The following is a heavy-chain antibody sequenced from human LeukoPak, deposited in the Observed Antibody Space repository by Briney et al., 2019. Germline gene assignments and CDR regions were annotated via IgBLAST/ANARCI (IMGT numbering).Heavy chain of an antibody. Sequence: ASVKVSCQASGYTFTSYDINWVRQATGQGLEWMGWMNPNSGNTGYAQKFQGRVTMTRNTSISTAYMELSSRRSEDTAVYYWARAGNIVATMADYWGQGTLVTVSS. CDR1: GYTFTSYD. CDR2: MNPNSGNT. D-gene: IGHD5-12*01. J-gene: IGHJ4*02. CDR3: ARAGNIVATMADY. V-gene: IGHV1-8*01.